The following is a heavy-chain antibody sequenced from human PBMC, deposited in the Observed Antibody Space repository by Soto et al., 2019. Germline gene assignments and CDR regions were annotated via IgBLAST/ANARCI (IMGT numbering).Heavy chain of an antibody. CDR3: ATGYCNNGVCYTRTLSGMDV. J-gene: IGHJ6*02. V-gene: IGHV4-34*01. D-gene: IGHD2-8*01. Sequence: PSETLSLTCAVYGGSFSGSYWSWIRQPPGKGLEWIGEINHSGSTNYNPSLKSRVTISVDTSKNQFSLKLSSVTAADTAVYYCATGYCNNGVCYTRTLSGMDVWGQGTTVTVSS. CDR1: GGSFSGSY. CDR2: INHSGST.